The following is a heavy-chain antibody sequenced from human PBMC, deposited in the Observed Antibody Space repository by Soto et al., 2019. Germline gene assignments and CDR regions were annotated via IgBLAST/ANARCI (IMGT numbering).Heavy chain of an antibody. CDR2: ISSSSSYI. D-gene: IGHD3-9*01. CDR1: GFTFSSYS. J-gene: IGHJ4*02. Sequence: GGSLRLSCAASGFTFSSYSMNWVRQAPGKGLEWVSSISSSSSYIYYADSVKGRFTISRDNAKNSLYLQMNSLRAEDTAVYYCARGAYYDILTGNHDYWGQGTLVTVSS. V-gene: IGHV3-21*01. CDR3: ARGAYYDILTGNHDY.